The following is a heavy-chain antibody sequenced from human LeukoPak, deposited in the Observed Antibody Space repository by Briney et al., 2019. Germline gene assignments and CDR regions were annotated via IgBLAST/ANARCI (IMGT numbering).Heavy chain of an antibody. Sequence: GASVKVSCKASGGTFSSYAISWVRQAPGQGLEWMGRIIPILGIANYAQKFQGRVTITADKSTSTAYMELSSLRSEDTAVYYCAGAFHSSWYYFDYWGQGTLVTVSS. V-gene: IGHV1-69*04. CDR2: IIPILGIA. J-gene: IGHJ4*02. CDR1: GGTFSSYA. CDR3: AGAFHSSWYYFDY. D-gene: IGHD6-13*01.